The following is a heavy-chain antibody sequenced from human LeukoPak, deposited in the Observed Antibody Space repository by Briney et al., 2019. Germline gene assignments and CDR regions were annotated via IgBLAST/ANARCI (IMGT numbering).Heavy chain of an antibody. CDR3: ARVYSSGFDY. V-gene: IGHV3-66*02. J-gene: IGHJ4*02. CDR1: GFSVSTNY. D-gene: IGHD3-22*01. CDR2: MYSGGST. Sequence: PGGSLRLSCAASGFSVSTNYMSWVRQAPGKGLEWVSVMYSGGSTYYADSVKGRFTISRDNSKTTLYLQMNSLRAEDTAVYYCARVYSSGFDYWGQGTLVTVSS.